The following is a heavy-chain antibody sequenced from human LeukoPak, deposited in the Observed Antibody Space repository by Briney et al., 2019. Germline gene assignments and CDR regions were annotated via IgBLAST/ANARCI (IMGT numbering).Heavy chain of an antibody. CDR2: IYHSGST. D-gene: IGHD3-10*01. V-gene: IGHV4-38-2*01. CDR3: ARGGKYGSAPDAFHI. Sequence: PSETLSLTCAVSGYSISSGYYWGWIRQPPGKGLEWIGSIYHSGSTYYNPSLKSRVTISVDTSKNQFSLKLSSVTAADTAVYYCARGGKYGSAPDAFHIWGQGTMVTVSS. CDR1: GYSISSGYY. J-gene: IGHJ3*02.